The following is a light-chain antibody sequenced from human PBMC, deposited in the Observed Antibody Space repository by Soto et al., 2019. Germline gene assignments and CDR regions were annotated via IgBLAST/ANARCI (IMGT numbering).Light chain of an antibody. J-gene: IGLJ1*01. CDR3: KSYAGSNTYV. CDR1: KNDIGLYDF. CDR2: EVV. V-gene: IGLV2-8*01. Sequence: QSFLTQPPSASGSPGQSVTISCTGTKNDIGLYDFVSWYQHHPGKAPRLTIYEVVQRPSGVPDRFSGSKSGNTASLTVSGLQAADEADYFCKSYAGSNTYVFGSGTKVTVL.